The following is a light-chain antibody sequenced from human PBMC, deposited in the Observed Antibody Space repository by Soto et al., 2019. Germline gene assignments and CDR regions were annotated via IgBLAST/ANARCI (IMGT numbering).Light chain of an antibody. J-gene: IGKJ2*01. CDR2: GVS. CDR3: LQIHTFPRT. CDR1: QRISSY. V-gene: IGKV1-9*01. Sequence: DIQLTQSPSFLSASVGDRVTITCRAGQRISSYLNWYQQKPGKAPKLLISGVSTLETGVPSRFSGSGSGSEFTLTISSLQPDDFATYYCLQIHTFPRTFGQGTKLEIK.